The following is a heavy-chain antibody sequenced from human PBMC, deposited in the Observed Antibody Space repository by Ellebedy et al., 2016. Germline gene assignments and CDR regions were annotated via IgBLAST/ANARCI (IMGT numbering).Heavy chain of an antibody. J-gene: IGHJ3*02. D-gene: IGHD1-26*01. CDR2: IYYSGNS. CDR3: ARGAKSAFDI. CDR1: GGSFDSGSYC. V-gene: IGHV4-39*01. Sequence: SETLSLTXSVSGGSFDSGSYCWAWIRQPPGKGLEWIGSIYYSGNSYQKSSLKSRVTISLDRSKNQFSLKLTSVTAADTAVYYCARGAKSAFDIWGLGTMVAVSS.